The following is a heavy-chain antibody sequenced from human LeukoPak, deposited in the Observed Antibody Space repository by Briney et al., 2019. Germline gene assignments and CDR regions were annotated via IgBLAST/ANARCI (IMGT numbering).Heavy chain of an antibody. D-gene: IGHD1-26*01. CDR3: ARDGMPAAFDI. J-gene: IGHJ3*02. V-gene: IGHV4-34*09. CDR1: GGSFSGYY. Sequence: SETLSLTCAVYGGSFSGYYWSWIRQPPGKGLEWIGYIYYSGSTYYNPSLKSRVTISVGTSKNQFSLKLSSVTAADTAVYYCARDGMPAAFDIWGQGTMVTVSS. CDR2: IYYSGST.